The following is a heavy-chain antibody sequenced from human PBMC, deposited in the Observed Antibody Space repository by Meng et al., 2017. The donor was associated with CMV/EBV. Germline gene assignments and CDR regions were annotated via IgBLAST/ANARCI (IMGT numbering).Heavy chain of an antibody. V-gene: IGHV3-21*01. CDR1: GFTFSSYS. CDR2: ISSSSSYI. Sequence: GGSLRLSCAASGFTFSSYSMNWVRQAPGKGLEWVSSISSSSSYIYYADSVKGRFTISRDNAKNSLYLQMNSLRAEDTAVYYCARDQSDYDFWSGWSYGMDVWGQGTTGTVSS. J-gene: IGHJ6*02. CDR3: ARDQSDYDFWSGWSYGMDV. D-gene: IGHD3-3*01.